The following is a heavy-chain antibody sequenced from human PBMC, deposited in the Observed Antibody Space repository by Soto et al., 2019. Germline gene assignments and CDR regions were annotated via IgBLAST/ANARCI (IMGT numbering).Heavy chain of an antibody. CDR3: ARARRGYCSGGSCQYYFDY. J-gene: IGHJ4*02. V-gene: IGHV4-61*01. D-gene: IGHD2-15*01. CDR1: GGSVRSGSYY. CDR2: IYYSGST. Sequence: PSETLSLTCTVSGGSVRSGSYYWSWIRQPPGKGLEWIGYIYYSGSTNYNPSLKSRVTISVDTSKNQFSLKLSSVTAADTAVYYCARARRGYCSGGSCQYYFDYWGQGTLVTVSS.